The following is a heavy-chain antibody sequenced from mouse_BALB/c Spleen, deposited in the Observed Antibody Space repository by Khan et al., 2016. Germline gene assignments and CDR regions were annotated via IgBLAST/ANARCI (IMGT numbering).Heavy chain of an antibody. CDR1: GDSITSGH. D-gene: IGHD1-2*01. J-gene: IGHJ3*01. Sequence: EVQLQESGPSLAKPSQTLSLTCSVTGDSITSGHWNWIRKFPGNKFDFMGYISHSGDSYYNPSLKSQISITRDTSKNQYYLQLNSVTTEDTATYXCATWDYYGSAFAYWGQGTLVTVSA. CDR2: ISHSGDS. V-gene: IGHV3-8*02. CDR3: ATWDYYGSAFAY.